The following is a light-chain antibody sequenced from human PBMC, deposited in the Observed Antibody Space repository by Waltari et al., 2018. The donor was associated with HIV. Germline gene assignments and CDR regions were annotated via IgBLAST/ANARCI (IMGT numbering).Light chain of an antibody. J-gene: IGLJ3*02. Sequence: QSVLPQPPSVSGAPGQRVIISCTGSSSNTGAGYHVHWYQQLPGAAPKLLIYGNTVRPSGVPDRFSGSKSGSSASLAITGLQAEDEASYYCQSYDRSLSAWVFGGGTKLTVL. CDR2: GNT. V-gene: IGLV1-40*01. CDR1: SSNTGAGYH. CDR3: QSYDRSLSAWV.